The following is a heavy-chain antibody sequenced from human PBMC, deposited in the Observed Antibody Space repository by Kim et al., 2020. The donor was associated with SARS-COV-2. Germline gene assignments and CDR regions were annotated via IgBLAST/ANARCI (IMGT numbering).Heavy chain of an antibody. CDR1: GGSISSSSYY. D-gene: IGHD2-15*01. J-gene: IGHJ5*02. V-gene: IGHV4-39*07. CDR3: ARDAPVTGHCSGGSCYSSNNWFDP. CDR2: IYYSGST. Sequence: SETLSLTCTVSGGSISSSSYYWGWIRQPPGKGLEWIGSIYYSGSTYYNPSLKSRVTISVDTSKNQFSLKLSSVTAADTAVYYCARDAPVTGHCSGGSCYSSNNWFDPWGQGTLVTVSS.